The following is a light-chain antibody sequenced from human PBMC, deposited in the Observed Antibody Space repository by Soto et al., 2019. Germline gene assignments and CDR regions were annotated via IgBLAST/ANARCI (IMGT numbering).Light chain of an antibody. J-gene: IGKJ3*01. CDR2: RAS. CDR3: QQTFDDLPT. V-gene: IGKV1-39*01. Sequence: DVQLTQSPSPLSASVGDRVSITCQKSRKIHTSISWYYQRPGEVPTLLVYRASDLQLGVPSRFSGSGSGTYFTLTISSLQPDDFGTYYCQQTFDDLPTFGPGTIVEIK. CDR1: RKIHTS.